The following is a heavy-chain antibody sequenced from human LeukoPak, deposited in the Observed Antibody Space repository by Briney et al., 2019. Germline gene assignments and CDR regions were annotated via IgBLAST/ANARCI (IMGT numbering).Heavy chain of an antibody. CDR1: GYTFTSYA. CDR3: ARLPKPPYSSSWYYYGMDV. V-gene: IGHV7-4-1*02. CDR2: INTNTGNP. D-gene: IGHD6-13*01. Sequence: GASVNVSCKASGYTFTSYAMNWVRQAPGQGLEWMGWINTNTGNPTYAQGFTGRFVFSLDTSVSTAYLQISSLKAEDTAVYYCARLPKPPYSSSWYYYGMDVWGQGTTVTVSS. J-gene: IGHJ6*02.